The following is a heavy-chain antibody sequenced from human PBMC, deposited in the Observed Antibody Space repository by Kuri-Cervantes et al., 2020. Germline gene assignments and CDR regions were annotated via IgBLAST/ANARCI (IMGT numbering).Heavy chain of an antibody. J-gene: IGHJ4*02. CDR2: IRANGGST. CDR1: GFTFSTYS. D-gene: IGHD2-15*01. CDR3: AKEIGVVAATHFDY. Sequence: GESLKISCAASGFTFSTYSMTWVRQAPGKGLEWVSNIRANGGSTYFADSVKGRFTTSRDNSKNTLYLQMSSLRAEDTAVYYCAKEIGVVAATHFDYWCQGTLVTVSS. V-gene: IGHV3-23*01.